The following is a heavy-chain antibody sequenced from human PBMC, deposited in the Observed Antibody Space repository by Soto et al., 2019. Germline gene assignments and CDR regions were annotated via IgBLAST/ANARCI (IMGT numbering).Heavy chain of an antibody. CDR3: ARGMGMIRRHDS. CDR2: IYYTGTT. Sequence: QVQLPESGPGLVKPSETLSLTCTVSGGSISGGDYYWTWIRQSPGKGLEWIGNIYYTGTTYYNPCLKRRVTMSVDTSNNQFSLSLNSVTATDTAVYYCARGMGMIRRHDSWGQGTLVIVST. V-gene: IGHV4-30-4*01. CDR1: GGSISGGDYY. D-gene: IGHD3-22*01. J-gene: IGHJ4*02.